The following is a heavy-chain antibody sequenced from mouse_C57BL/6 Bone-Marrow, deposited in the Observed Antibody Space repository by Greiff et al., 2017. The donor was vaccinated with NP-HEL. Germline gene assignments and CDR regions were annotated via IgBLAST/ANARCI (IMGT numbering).Heavy chain of an antibody. CDR3: AKGYEYAYAMDY. V-gene: IGHV2-5*01. D-gene: IGHD2-4*01. J-gene: IGHJ4*01. CDR1: GFSLTSYG. Sequence: QVQLQQSGPGLVQPSQSLSITCTVSGFSLTSYGVHWVRQSPGKGLEWLGVIWSGGSTDSNAAFMSRLSITKDNSKSQVFFKMNRLQADDTAIYDCAKGYEYAYAMDYWGQGTSVTVSS. CDR2: IWSGGST.